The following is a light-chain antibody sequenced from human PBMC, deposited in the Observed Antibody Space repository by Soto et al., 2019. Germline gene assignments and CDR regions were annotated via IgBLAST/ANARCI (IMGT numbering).Light chain of an antibody. CDR2: GNS. CDR3: QSYDSSLGAAV. J-gene: IGLJ7*01. Sequence: QAVVTQPPSVSGAPGQRVTISCTGSSSNIGAGYDVHWYQQLPRTAPKLLIYGNSNRPSGVPDRFSGSKSGTSASLAITGLQAEDEADYYCQSYDSSLGAAVFGGGTQLTVL. CDR1: SSNIGAGYD. V-gene: IGLV1-40*01.